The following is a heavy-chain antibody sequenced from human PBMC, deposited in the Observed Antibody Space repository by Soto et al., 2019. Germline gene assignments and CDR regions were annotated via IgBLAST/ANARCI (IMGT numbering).Heavy chain of an antibody. Sequence: SETLSLTCAVYGGSFSGYYWSWIRQPPGKGLEWIGEINHSGSTNYNPSLKSRVTISVDTSKNQFSLKLSSVTTADTAVYYCARANIVGATDYDYYGMDVWGQGTTVTVSS. CDR2: INHSGST. J-gene: IGHJ6*02. V-gene: IGHV4-34*01. CDR1: GGSFSGYY. D-gene: IGHD1-26*01. CDR3: ARANIVGATDYDYYGMDV.